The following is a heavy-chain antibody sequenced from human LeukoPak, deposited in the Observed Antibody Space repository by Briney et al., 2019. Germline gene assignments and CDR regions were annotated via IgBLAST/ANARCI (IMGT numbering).Heavy chain of an antibody. CDR3: AREVSYAFDI. CDR2: ISSSGSTI. V-gene: IGHV3-11*01. J-gene: IGHJ3*02. Sequence: AGSLRLSCAASGFTFSDYYMSWIRQAPGKVLEWVSYISSSGSTIYYADSVKGRFTISRDNAKNSLYLQMNSLRAEDTAVYSCAREVSYAFDIWGQGTMVTVSS. CDR1: GFTFSDYY.